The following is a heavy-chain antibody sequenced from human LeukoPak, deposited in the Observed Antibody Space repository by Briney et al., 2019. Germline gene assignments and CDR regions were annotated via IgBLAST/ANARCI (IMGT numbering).Heavy chain of an antibody. CDR2: ISSSSSYI. CDR1: GFTFSTYS. V-gene: IGHV3-21*01. D-gene: IGHD3-22*01. Sequence: GGSLRLSCAASGFTFSTYSMNWVRQAPGKGLEWVSSISSSSSYIYYADSVKGRFTISRDNAKNSLYLQMNSLRAEDTAVYYCASHYYDSSDYYYFDYWGQETLVAVSS. J-gene: IGHJ4*02. CDR3: ASHYYDSSDYYYFDY.